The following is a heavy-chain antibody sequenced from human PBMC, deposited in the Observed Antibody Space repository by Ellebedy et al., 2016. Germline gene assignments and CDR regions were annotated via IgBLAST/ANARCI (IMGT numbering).Heavy chain of an antibody. CDR2: ITGETATT. D-gene: IGHD6-13*01. Sequence: GESLKISCAASGFTLNNYAMTWIRQAAGEGLEWVSAITGETATTYYADSVKGRFTISRDNSRNTLYLQMNSLRVEDTALYYCVKGASSGSWVTMEYWGQGALVTVSS. J-gene: IGHJ4*02. CDR1: GFTLNNYA. V-gene: IGHV3-23*01. CDR3: VKGASSGSWVTMEY.